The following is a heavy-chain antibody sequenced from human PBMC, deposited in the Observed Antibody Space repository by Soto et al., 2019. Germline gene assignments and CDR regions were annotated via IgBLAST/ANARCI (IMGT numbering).Heavy chain of an antibody. CDR3: AREECSGGSCRFDY. CDR2: ISSSSSYI. Sequence: EVQLVESGGGLVKPGGSLRLSCAASGFTFSSYSMNWVRQAPGKGLEWVSSISSSSSYIYYADSVKGRFTISRDNAKNSLYLQMNSLRAEDTAVYYCAREECSGGSCRFDYWGQGTLVTVSS. D-gene: IGHD2-15*01. J-gene: IGHJ4*02. V-gene: IGHV3-21*01. CDR1: GFTFSSYS.